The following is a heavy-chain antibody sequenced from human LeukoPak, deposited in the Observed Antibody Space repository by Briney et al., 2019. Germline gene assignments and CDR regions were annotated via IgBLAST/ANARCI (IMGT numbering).Heavy chain of an antibody. Sequence: PSETLSLTCTVSGGSISSGGYYWSWIRQPPGKGLEWIGYIYHSGSTYYNPSLKSRVTISVDRSKNQFSLKLSSVTAADTAVYYCARVIVEARQGIYYYYMDVWGKGTTVTVSS. CDR2: IYHSGST. J-gene: IGHJ6*03. CDR1: GGSISSGGYY. V-gene: IGHV4-30-2*01. CDR3: ARVIVEARQGIYYYYMDV. D-gene: IGHD1-26*01.